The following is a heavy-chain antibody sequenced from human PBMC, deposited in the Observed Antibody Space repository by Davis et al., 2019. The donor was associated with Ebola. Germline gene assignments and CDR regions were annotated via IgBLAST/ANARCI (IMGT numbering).Heavy chain of an antibody. CDR3: ARQGDYSYYYYGMDV. V-gene: IGHV1-2*04. Sequence: ASVKVSCKASGYTFTGYYMHWVRQAPGQGLEWMGWINPNSGGTNYAQKFQGWVTMTRDTSISTAYMELSRLRSDDTAVYYRARQGDYSYYYYGMDVWGQGTTVTVSS. J-gene: IGHJ6*02. D-gene: IGHD4-17*01. CDR2: INPNSGGT. CDR1: GYTFTGYY.